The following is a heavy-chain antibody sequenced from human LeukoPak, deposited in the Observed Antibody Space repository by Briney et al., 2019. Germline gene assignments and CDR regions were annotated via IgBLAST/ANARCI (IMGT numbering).Heavy chain of an antibody. CDR2: INPNSGDT. CDR1: GYRFTAYS. V-gene: IGHV1-2*02. J-gene: IGHJ5*02. D-gene: IGHD6-13*01. CDR3: ARAGYSSPRGWLDP. Sequence: ASVKVSCKASGYRFTAYSMHWVRQAPGLGLEWMGWINPNSGDTKNAQNFQGRVTMTRDMSTSTVYMELSSLRSEDTAVYYCARAGYSSPRGWLDPWGQGTLVTVSS.